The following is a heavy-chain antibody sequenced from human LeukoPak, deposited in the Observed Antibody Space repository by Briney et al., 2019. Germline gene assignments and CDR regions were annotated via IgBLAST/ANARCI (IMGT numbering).Heavy chain of an antibody. V-gene: IGHV4-61*02. CDR1: GGSISSGSYY. Sequence: PSQTLSLTCTVSGGSISSGSYYWSWIRQPAGKGQGWIGRIYTSGSTNYNPSLKSRVTISVDTSKNQFSLKLSSVTAADTAVYYCAREPDQYYYDSSGYFSYNWFDPWGQGTLVTVSS. D-gene: IGHD3-22*01. J-gene: IGHJ5*02. CDR2: IYTSGST. CDR3: AREPDQYYYDSSGYFSYNWFDP.